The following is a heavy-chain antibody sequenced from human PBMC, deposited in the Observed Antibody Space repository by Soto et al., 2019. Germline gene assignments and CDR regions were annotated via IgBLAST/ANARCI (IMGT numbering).Heavy chain of an antibody. D-gene: IGHD1-26*01. CDR3: ARASTTATVYDASDI. J-gene: IGHJ3*02. CDR2: ISRSGSTI. CDR1: GFTFSDYY. Sequence: QVQLVESGGGLVKPGGSLTLSCAASGFTFSDYYMSWIRQAPGKGLEWLSYISRSGSTIYYGDSVKGRFTISRDNAKSSLFLQMNSLRADDTAVYYCARASTTATVYDASDIWGQGTMVTVSS. V-gene: IGHV3-11*01.